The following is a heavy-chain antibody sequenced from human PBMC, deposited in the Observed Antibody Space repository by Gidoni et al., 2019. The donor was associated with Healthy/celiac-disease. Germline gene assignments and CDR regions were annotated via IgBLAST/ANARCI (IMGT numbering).Heavy chain of an antibody. Sequence: EVPLVESGGGLVKPGGSLRLSCAASGFTFSSSSMNWVRQAPGKGLEWVSSISSSSSYIYYADSVKGRFTISRDNAKNSLYLQMNSLRAEDTAVYYCARGRTYYYDSSGYYYFDYWGQGTLVTVSS. CDR2: ISSSSSYI. CDR3: ARGRTYYYDSSGYYYFDY. D-gene: IGHD3-22*01. V-gene: IGHV3-21*01. J-gene: IGHJ4*02. CDR1: GFTFSSSS.